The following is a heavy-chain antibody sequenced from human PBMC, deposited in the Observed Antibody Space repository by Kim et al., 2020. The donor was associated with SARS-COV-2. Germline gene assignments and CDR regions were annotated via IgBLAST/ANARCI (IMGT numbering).Heavy chain of an antibody. V-gene: IGHV4-39*01. Sequence: PSLKSRVTISVDTSKNQFSLKLSSVTAADTAVYYCAGLEWELLLNDAFDIWGQGTMVTVSS. CDR3: AGLEWELLLNDAFDI. D-gene: IGHD1-26*01. J-gene: IGHJ3*02.